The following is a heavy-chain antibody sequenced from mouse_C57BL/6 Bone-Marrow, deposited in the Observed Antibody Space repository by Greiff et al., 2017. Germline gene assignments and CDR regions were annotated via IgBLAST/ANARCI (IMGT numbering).Heavy chain of an antibody. Sequence: QVQLKQSGAELVRPGASVKLSCKASGYTFTSYGISWVKQRTGQGLEWIGEIDPRSGNTSYTQKFKGKATLTADKSSSTASMQLSRLTSEDSAVYFCAPANWDPFDYWGQGTTVTVSA. CDR3: APANWDPFDY. CDR1: GYTFTSYG. J-gene: IGHJ2*01. D-gene: IGHD4-1*01. CDR2: IDPRSGNT. V-gene: IGHV1-81*01.